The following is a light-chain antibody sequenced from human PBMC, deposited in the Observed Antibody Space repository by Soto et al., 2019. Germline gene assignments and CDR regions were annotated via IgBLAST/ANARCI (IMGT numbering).Light chain of an antibody. J-gene: IGKJ1*01. V-gene: IGKV1-6*01. Sequence: AIQMTQSPSSLSASVGDRVTITCRASQAIRNELGWYQLQPGKAPKLLIYAASNLQSGVPSRFSGGGSGTDFTLTIHSLQPEDFATYYCLHDYNYPRTFGQGTKVE. CDR3: LHDYNYPRT. CDR1: QAIRNE. CDR2: AAS.